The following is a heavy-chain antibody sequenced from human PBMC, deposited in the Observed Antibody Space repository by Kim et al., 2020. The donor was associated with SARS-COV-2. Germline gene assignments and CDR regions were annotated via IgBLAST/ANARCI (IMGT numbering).Heavy chain of an antibody. D-gene: IGHD6-13*01. J-gene: IGHJ5*02. Sequence: SETLSLTCAVYGGSFSGYYWSWIRQPPGKGLEWIGEINHSGSTNYNPSLKSRVTISVDTSKNQFSLKLSSVTAADTAVYYCARDGHSSSWFPFDPWGQGTLVTVSS. CDR1: GGSFSGYY. V-gene: IGHV4-34*01. CDR2: INHSGST. CDR3: ARDGHSSSWFPFDP.